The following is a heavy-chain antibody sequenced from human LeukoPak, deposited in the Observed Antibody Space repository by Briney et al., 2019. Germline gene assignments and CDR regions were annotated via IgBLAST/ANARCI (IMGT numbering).Heavy chain of an antibody. CDR1: GFTFSSYE. J-gene: IGHJ6*02. D-gene: IGHD3-10*01. CDR2: ISSSGSTI. Sequence: GGSLRLSCAASGFTFSSYEMNWVRQAPGKGLEWVSYISSSGSTIYYADSVKGRFTISRDNAKNSLYLQMNSLRAEDTAVYYCTRGREGSGSYYYCYYYGMDVWGQGTTVTVSS. V-gene: IGHV3-48*03. CDR3: TRGREGSGSYYYCYYYGMDV.